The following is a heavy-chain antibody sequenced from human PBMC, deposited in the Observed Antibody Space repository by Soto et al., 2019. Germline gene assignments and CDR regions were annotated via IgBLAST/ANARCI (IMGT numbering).Heavy chain of an antibody. CDR2: ITSNGGYT. J-gene: IGHJ6*02. D-gene: IGHD6-19*01. V-gene: IGHV3-64*01. CDR3: ARRIPFGCGMDA. Sequence: EVQLVESGGGLVQPGGSLRLSCAASGFTFSSYAMHWVRQAPGKGLEYVSVITSNGGYTDYASSVKGRFTISRDNSTNTMYLQMGCLRAEDMAVCYGARRIPFGCGMDAWGQGTTVTVSS. CDR1: GFTFSSYA.